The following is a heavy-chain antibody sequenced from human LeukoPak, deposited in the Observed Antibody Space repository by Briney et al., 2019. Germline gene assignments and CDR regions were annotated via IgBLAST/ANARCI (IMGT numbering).Heavy chain of an antibody. CDR3: ARGPDYDFWSGYYKMGAFDI. CDR2: INSDGSTT. CDR1: GFTFNNYW. V-gene: IGHV3-74*01. D-gene: IGHD3-3*01. J-gene: IGHJ3*02. Sequence: GGSLRLSCAASGFTFNNYWMHWVRQAPGKGLVWVSRINSDGSTTTYADSVKGRFTISRDNAKNTLYLQMNSLRAEDTAVYYCARGPDYDFWSGYYKMGAFDIWGQGTMVTVSS.